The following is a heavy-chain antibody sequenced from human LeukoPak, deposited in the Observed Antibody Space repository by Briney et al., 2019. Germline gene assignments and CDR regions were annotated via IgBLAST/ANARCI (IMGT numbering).Heavy chain of an antibody. J-gene: IGHJ4*02. Sequence: GGSLRLSCAASGFTFSSYSMNWVRQAPGKGLEWVSSISSSSSYIYYADSVKGRFTISRDNSKNPLYLQMNSLRAEDTAVYYCARVEYCSGGSCYPLLDYWGQGTLVTVSS. CDR3: ARVEYCSGGSCYPLLDY. CDR1: GFTFSSYS. D-gene: IGHD2-15*01. CDR2: ISSSSSYI. V-gene: IGHV3-21*04.